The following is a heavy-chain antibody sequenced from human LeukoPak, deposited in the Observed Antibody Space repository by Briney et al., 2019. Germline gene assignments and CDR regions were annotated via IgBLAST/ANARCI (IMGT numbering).Heavy chain of an antibody. CDR1: GDSISSAYS. J-gene: IGHJ3*01. Sequence: SETLSLTCAVSGDSISSAYSWSWIRQPPGKGLAWIGYIYHTGSTSYNPSLKTRVTISIDRPRNHFSLKLSSVTAADTAMYYCARVVGATSHDTFDVWGQGTLVTVSS. V-gene: IGHV4-30-2*01. CDR3: ARVVGATSHDTFDV. CDR2: IYHTGST. D-gene: IGHD1-26*01.